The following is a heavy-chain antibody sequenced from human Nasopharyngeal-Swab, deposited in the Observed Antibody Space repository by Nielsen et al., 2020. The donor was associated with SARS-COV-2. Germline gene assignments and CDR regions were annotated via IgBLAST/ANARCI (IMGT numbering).Heavy chain of an antibody. CDR2: ISSSSSTI. CDR3: ARVRYSSGRSLDY. D-gene: IGHD6-19*01. J-gene: IGHJ4*02. Sequence: WIRQPPGKGLEWVSYISSSSSTIYYADSVKGRFTISRDNAKNSLYLQMNSLRDEDTAVYYCARVRYSSGRSLDYWGQGTLVTVS. V-gene: IGHV3-48*02.